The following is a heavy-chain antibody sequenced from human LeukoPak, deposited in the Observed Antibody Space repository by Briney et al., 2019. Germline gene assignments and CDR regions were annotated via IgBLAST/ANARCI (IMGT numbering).Heavy chain of an antibody. V-gene: IGHV5-51*01. D-gene: IGHD2-21*01. Sequence: GESLKISCKDSGYSFTNYWSGWVRQMHGRGLECMGIIYPGDSDTRYSPSFQGQGTISADKSISTAYLQWSSLKASDTAMYYCARPLAYCGGNCYRTFDIWGQGTMVTVSS. CDR1: GYSFTNYW. CDR3: ARPLAYCGGNCYRTFDI. CDR2: IYPGDSDT. J-gene: IGHJ3*02.